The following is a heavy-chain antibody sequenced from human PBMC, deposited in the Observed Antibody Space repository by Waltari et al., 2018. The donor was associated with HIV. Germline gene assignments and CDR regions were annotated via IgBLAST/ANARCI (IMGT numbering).Heavy chain of an antibody. CDR1: GGSFSGYY. J-gene: IGHJ6*02. D-gene: IGHD3-16*01. Sequence: QVQLQQWGAGLLKPSETLSLTCAVYGGSFSGYYWSWIRQPPGKGLEWIGEINHSGSTNYNPSLKSRVTISVDTSKNQFSLKLSSVTAADTAVYYCARGWGEPEGYYYYGMDVWGQGTTVTVSS. CDR2: INHSGST. CDR3: ARGWGEPEGYYYYGMDV. V-gene: IGHV4-34*01.